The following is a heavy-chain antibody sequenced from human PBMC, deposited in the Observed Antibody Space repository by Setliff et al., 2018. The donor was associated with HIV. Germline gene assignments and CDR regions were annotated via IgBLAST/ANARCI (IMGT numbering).Heavy chain of an antibody. J-gene: IGHJ4*02. CDR2: IGGSGSIT. V-gene: IGHV3-21*01. D-gene: IGHD3-3*01. CDR3: ARDVSWRVRTYIDY. Sequence: GGSLRLSCAASGFAFSFYAMNWVRQAPGKGLEWVSGIGGSGSITYYTASVKGRFTISRDNAENSLYLQMNSLTAEDTAVYYCARDVSWRVRTYIDYWGQGALVTVSS. CDR1: GFAFSFYA.